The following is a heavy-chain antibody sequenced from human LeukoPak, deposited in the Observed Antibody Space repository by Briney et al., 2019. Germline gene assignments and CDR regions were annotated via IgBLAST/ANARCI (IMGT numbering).Heavy chain of an antibody. Sequence: GGSLRLSCAASGFTFSSYSMNWVRQAPGKGLEWVSSISSSSSYIYYADSVKGRFTISRDNAKNSLYLQMNSLRAEDTAVYYCARVMEVVTPSVPYYMDVWGKGTTVTVSS. D-gene: IGHD4-23*01. CDR1: GFTFSSYS. CDR2: ISSSSSYI. V-gene: IGHV3-21*01. J-gene: IGHJ6*03. CDR3: ARVMEVVTPSVPYYMDV.